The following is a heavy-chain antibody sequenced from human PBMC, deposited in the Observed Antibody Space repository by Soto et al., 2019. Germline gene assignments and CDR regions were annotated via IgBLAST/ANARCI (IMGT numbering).Heavy chain of an antibody. V-gene: IGHV1-8*01. Sequence: ASVRVSCKASGYTFTSYDINWVRQATGQGPEWVGWMNPNSGNTGSAQKFQGRVTVTRNISISTAYMELSSLTSEDTAVYYWARGRPDSSSWYWGFDYWGRGTLVTVSS. CDR1: GYTFTSYD. D-gene: IGHD6-13*01. CDR3: ARGRPDSSSWYWGFDY. CDR2: MNPNSGNT. J-gene: IGHJ4*02.